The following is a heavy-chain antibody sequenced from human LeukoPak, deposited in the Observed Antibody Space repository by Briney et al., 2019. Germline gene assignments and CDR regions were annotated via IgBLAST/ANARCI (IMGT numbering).Heavy chain of an antibody. Sequence: PGGSQRLSCAASGFTFSYYSMNWVRQAPGKGLEWVSYISSSSKTIYYADSVKGRFTISRDNAKKSLDLQMNSLRDEDTAVYYCARDHRSGSGSGTQANDYWGQGTLVTVSS. CDR1: GFTFSYYS. D-gene: IGHD3-10*01. J-gene: IGHJ4*02. CDR2: ISSSSKTI. CDR3: ARDHRSGSGSGTQANDY. V-gene: IGHV3-48*02.